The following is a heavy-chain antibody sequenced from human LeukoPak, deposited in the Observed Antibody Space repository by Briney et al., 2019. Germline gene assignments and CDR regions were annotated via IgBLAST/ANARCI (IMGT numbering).Heavy chain of an antibody. CDR2: IIPIFGTA. J-gene: IGHJ4*02. CDR1: GGTFSSYA. D-gene: IGHD6-6*01. CDR3: ARAPLEYSSSPCFDY. Sequence: ASVKVSCKASGGTFSSYAISWVRQAPGQGLEWMGGIIPIFGTANYAQKFQGRVTITADESTSTAYMELSSLRSEDTAVYYCARAPLEYSSSPCFDYWGQGALVTVSS. V-gene: IGHV1-69*13.